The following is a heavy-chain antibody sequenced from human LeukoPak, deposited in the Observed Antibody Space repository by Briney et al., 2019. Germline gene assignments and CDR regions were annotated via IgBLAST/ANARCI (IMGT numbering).Heavy chain of an antibody. CDR3: AKTFHDYVWGSLDAFHM. V-gene: IGHV3-74*01. D-gene: IGHD3-16*01. J-gene: IGHJ3*02. CDR2: IDRDGGSE. CDR1: GFSFSNSW. Sequence: PGGSLRLSCVASGFSFSNSWMHWVRHARGRGLVWVSRIDRDGGSETYADSVKGRFAISRDNAKNTLYLQMNSLRAEDTAVYYCAKTFHDYVWGSLDAFHMWGQGTMVTVSS.